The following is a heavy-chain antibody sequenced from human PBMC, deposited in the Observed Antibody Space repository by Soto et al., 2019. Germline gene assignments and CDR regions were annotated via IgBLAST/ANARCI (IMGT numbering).Heavy chain of an antibody. Sequence: PGGSLRLSCAASGFTFYNYALSWVRQAPGKGLEWVSAITGSGDTTYYADSVKGRFALSRDISKNTLYLQMNGLRAEDTAVYYCVKDPASGSQGYFDSWGQGTLVTVSS. D-gene: IGHD1-26*01. CDR3: VKDPASGSQGYFDS. V-gene: IGHV3-23*01. CDR1: GFTFYNYA. J-gene: IGHJ4*02. CDR2: ITGSGDTT.